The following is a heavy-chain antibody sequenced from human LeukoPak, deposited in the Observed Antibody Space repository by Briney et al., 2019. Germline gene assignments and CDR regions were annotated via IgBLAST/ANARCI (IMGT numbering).Heavy chain of an antibody. CDR1: GFTVSSNY. CDR3: VRAGGDDYSWFDP. D-gene: IGHD3-16*01. Sequence: SGGSLRLSCAASGFTVSSNYMSWVRQAPGKGLEWVSVIYSGGSTYYADSVKGRFTISRDNSKNTLYLQMNSLRAEDTAVYYCVRAGGDDYSWFDPWGQGTLVTVSS. V-gene: IGHV3-53*01. J-gene: IGHJ5*02. CDR2: IYSGGST.